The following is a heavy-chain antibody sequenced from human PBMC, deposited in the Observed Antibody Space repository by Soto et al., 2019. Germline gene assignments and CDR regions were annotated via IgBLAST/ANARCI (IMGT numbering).Heavy chain of an antibody. J-gene: IGHJ6*02. CDR3: ARGPRIAAAGQVYYYYYGMDV. CDR1: GGSVSSGSYY. Sequence: SETLSLTCTVSGGSVSSGSYYWSWIRQPPGKGLEWIGYIYYSGSTNYNPSLKSRVTISVDTSKNQFSLKLSSVTAADTAVYYCARGPRIAAAGQVYYYYYGMDVWGQGTRVTASS. CDR2: IYYSGST. D-gene: IGHD6-13*01. V-gene: IGHV4-61*01.